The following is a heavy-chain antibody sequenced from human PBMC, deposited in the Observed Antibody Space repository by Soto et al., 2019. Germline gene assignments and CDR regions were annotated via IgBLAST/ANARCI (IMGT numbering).Heavy chain of an antibody. Sequence: GGSLRLSCAASGFTFSTYNMKWVRQAPGKGLEWVSYISSSNKNIYYADSVRGRFTISRDNASNSLFLQLNSLRAEDTAVYYCATDDWNLKNAFDIWGQGTLVTVSS. V-gene: IGHV3-21*01. D-gene: IGHD1-1*01. CDR1: GFTFSTYN. CDR3: ATDDWNLKNAFDI. J-gene: IGHJ3*02. CDR2: ISSSNKNI.